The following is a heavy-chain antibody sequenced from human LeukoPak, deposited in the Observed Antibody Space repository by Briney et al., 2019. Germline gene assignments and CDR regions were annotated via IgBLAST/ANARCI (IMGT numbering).Heavy chain of an antibody. CDR3: ARDHKGQLELEDWFDP. V-gene: IGHV1-46*01. J-gene: IGHJ5*02. CDR2: INPSGGIT. D-gene: IGHD1-1*01. CDR1: GYTFTSYY. Sequence: ASVKVSCKASGYTFTSYYMHWVRQAPGQGLEWMGIINPSGGITTYAQKFRGRVTMTRDTSTSTVYMELSSLRSEDTAVYYCARDHKGQLELEDWFDPWGQGTLVTVSS.